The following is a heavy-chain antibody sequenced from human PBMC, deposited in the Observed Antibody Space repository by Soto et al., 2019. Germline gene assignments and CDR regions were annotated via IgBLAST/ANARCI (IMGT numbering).Heavy chain of an antibody. CDR2: IYYSGRT. Sequence: QVQLQESGPGLVKPSQTLSLTCTVSGGSISSGDYYWSWIRQPPGKGLEWIGYIYYSGRTYYNPSLKSRVTISVDTSKNQFSLKVTSVTAADTAVYYCARVAGYCSGGSCYSGTYWFDPWGQGTLVTVSS. CDR3: ARVAGYCSGGSCYSGTYWFDP. CDR1: GGSISSGDYY. J-gene: IGHJ5*02. V-gene: IGHV4-30-4*01. D-gene: IGHD2-15*01.